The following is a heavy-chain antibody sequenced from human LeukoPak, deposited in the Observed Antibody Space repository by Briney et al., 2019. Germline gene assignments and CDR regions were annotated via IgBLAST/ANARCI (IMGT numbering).Heavy chain of an antibody. J-gene: IGHJ4*02. CDR3: ASLSGSFTFDY. CDR1: GFTFSSYA. CDR2: ISYDGSNK. D-gene: IGHD1-26*01. Sequence: PGRSLRLSCAASGFTFSSYAVHWVRQAPGKGLEWVAVISYDGSNKYYADSVKGRFTISRDNSKNTLYLQMNSLRAEDTAVYYCASLSGSFTFDYWGQGTLVTVSS. V-gene: IGHV3-30*01.